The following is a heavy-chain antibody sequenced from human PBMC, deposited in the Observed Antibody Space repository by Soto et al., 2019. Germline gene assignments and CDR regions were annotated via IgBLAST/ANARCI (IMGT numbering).Heavy chain of an antibody. Sequence: GASVKVSCKASGGTFSSYTISWVRQAPGQGLEWMGRIIPILGIANYAQKFQGRVTITADKSTSTAYMELSSLRSEDTAVYYCARGFRLAGGYFDYWGQGTLVTVSS. J-gene: IGHJ4*02. CDR1: GGTFSSYT. D-gene: IGHD6-19*01. CDR2: IIPILGIA. CDR3: ARGFRLAGGYFDY. V-gene: IGHV1-69*02.